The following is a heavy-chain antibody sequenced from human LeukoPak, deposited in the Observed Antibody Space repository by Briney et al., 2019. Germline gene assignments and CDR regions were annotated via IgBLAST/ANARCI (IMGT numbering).Heavy chain of an antibody. Sequence: GGSLRLSCAASGFTFSTYAMHWVRQAPGKGLEWVAPISYHGSNKYYADSVKGRFTISRDNSKNTLYLQMNRLRAEDTAVYYCARDLSKLGSYYPDYWGQGTLVTVSS. CDR3: ARDLSKLGSYYPDY. D-gene: IGHD1-26*01. CDR2: ISYHGSNK. J-gene: IGHJ4*02. CDR1: GFTFSTYA. V-gene: IGHV3-30-3*01.